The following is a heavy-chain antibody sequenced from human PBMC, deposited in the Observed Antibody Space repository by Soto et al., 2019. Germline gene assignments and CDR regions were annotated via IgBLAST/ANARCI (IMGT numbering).Heavy chain of an antibody. CDR1: GFTFSSYS. J-gene: IGHJ6*02. Sequence: PGGSLRLSCAASGFTFSSYSMNWVRQAPGKGLEWVSSISSSSSYIYYADSVKGRFTISRDNAKNSLYLQMNSLRAEDTAVYYCARDRSRAVVTFYGMDVWGQGTTVTVSS. V-gene: IGHV3-21*01. CDR3: ARDRSRAVVTFYGMDV. CDR2: ISSSSSYI. D-gene: IGHD2-21*02.